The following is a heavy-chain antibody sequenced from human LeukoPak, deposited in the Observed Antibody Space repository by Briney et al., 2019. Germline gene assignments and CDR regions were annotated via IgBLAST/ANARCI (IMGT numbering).Heavy chain of an antibody. CDR1: GGSISSSSHY. D-gene: IGHD2-21*02. CDR3: ARYESSACGGDCFHAFDI. CDR2: IYYSGGT. V-gene: IGHV4-39*07. Sequence: SETLSLTCTVSGGSISSSSHYWGWIRQSPGKGLEWIGSIYYSGGTYYNPSLKSRVTISVDTSKNQFSLKESSVTAADTAVYYCARYESSACGGDCFHAFDIWGQGTMVTVSS. J-gene: IGHJ3*02.